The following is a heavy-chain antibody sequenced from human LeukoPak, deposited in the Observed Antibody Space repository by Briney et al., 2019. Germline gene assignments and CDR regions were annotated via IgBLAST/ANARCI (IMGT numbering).Heavy chain of an antibody. CDR1: GYTLTELS. J-gene: IGHJ3*02. D-gene: IGHD3-22*01. Sequence: ASVKVSCKVSGYTLTELSMHWVRQAPGKGLEWMGGFDPEDGETIYAQKFQGRVTMTGDTSTDTAYMELSSLRSEDTAVYYCATKVHYDSSGYLVHAFDIWGQGTMVTVSS. CDR2: FDPEDGET. CDR3: ATKVHYDSSGYLVHAFDI. V-gene: IGHV1-24*01.